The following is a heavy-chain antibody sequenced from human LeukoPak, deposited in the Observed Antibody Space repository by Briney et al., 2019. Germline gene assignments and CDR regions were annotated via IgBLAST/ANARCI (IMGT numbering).Heavy chain of an antibody. Sequence: SGPTLVKPTQTLTLTCTFSGFSLNTSGVGVGWIRQPPGKALEWLALIYWDDDKRYSPSLKSRLTITKDTSKNQVVLTMTNMDPVDTATYFCAHSGSDDYYFGMDVWGKGTTVTVSS. J-gene: IGHJ6*04. D-gene: IGHD6-19*01. V-gene: IGHV2-5*02. CDR2: IYWDDDK. CDR3: AHSGSDDYYFGMDV. CDR1: GFSLNTSGVG.